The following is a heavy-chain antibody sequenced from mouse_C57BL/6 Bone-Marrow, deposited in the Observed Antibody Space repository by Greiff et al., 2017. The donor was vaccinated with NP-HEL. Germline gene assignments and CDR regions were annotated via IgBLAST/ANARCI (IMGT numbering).Heavy chain of an antibody. CDR1: GYSFTGYY. D-gene: IGHD2-3*01. CDR2: INPSTGGT. V-gene: IGHV1-42*01. Sequence: VQLQQSGPELVKPGASVKISCKASGYSFTGYYMNWVKQSPEKSLEWIGEINPSTGGTTYNQKLKAKATLTVDKSSSTAYKQLKSLTSEDSAVYYCARDDGYYFAYWGQGTRVTVSA. J-gene: IGHJ3*01. CDR3: ARDDGYYFAY.